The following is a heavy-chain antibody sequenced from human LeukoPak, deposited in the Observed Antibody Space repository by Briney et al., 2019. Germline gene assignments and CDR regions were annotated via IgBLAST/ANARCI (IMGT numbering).Heavy chain of an antibody. CDR2: INSDGSST. V-gene: IGHV3-74*01. J-gene: IGHJ4*02. Sequence: GGSLRLSCSASGFTFSNYWMHWVRQAPGKGLVWVSRINSDGSSTTYADSVKGRFTISRDNGQNTLYLQMNSLRAEDTAVYYCAREGRGYSYAFEYWGQGTLVTVSS. CDR3: AREGRGYSYAFEY. CDR1: GFTFSNYW. D-gene: IGHD5-18*01.